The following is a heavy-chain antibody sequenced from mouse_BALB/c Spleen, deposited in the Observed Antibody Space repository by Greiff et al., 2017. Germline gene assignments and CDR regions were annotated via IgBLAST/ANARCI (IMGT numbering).Heavy chain of an antibody. CDR3: ARSGYGNYDFDY. V-gene: IGHV1-31*01. CDR1: GYSFTGYY. CDR2: INPYNGAT. Sequence: VQLQQSGPELVKPGASVKISCKASGYSFTGYYMHWVKQSHVKSLEWIGRINPYNGATSYNQNFKDKASLTVDKSSSTAYMELHSLTSEDSAVYYCARSGYGNYDFDYWGQGTTLTVSS. J-gene: IGHJ2*01. D-gene: IGHD2-10*02.